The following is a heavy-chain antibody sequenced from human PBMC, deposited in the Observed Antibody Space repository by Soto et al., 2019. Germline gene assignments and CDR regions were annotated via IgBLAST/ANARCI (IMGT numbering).Heavy chain of an antibody. Sequence: EVQLLESGGGLVQPGGSLILSCAASGFTFTNYAMSWVRQAPGKGLEWVSGISGSGADTFYADSVKGRFTISRDNSKNTLYLHMNSLRAEDTALYYCTKISWGITMTVVDRGTFDSWGQGTLVTVSS. D-gene: IGHD3-22*01. CDR3: TKISWGITMTVVDRGTFDS. V-gene: IGHV3-23*01. J-gene: IGHJ4*02. CDR2: ISGSGADT. CDR1: GFTFTNYA.